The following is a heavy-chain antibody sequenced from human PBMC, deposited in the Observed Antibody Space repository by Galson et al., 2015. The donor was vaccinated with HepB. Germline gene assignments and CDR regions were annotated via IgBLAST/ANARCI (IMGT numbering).Heavy chain of an antibody. V-gene: IGHV3-23*01. Sequence: SLRLSCAASGFTFSTYAMSWVRQPPGMGLEWVSAISGSGRTTYYADSVKGRFTISRDNSKNTLYLQMNSLKVEDTAIYYCAKQSSNWYYFDYWGQGTLVTVSS. D-gene: IGHD6-13*01. J-gene: IGHJ4*02. CDR1: GFTFSTYA. CDR3: AKQSSNWYYFDY. CDR2: ISGSGRTT.